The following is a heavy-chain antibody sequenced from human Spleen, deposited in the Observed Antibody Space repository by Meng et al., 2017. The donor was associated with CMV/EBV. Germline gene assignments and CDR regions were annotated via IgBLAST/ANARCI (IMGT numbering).Heavy chain of an antibody. D-gene: IGHD3-3*01. CDR3: AKGGWDYDFWSGYYLATGYYGMDV. V-gene: IGHV3-23*01. CDR1: GFTFSSYA. J-gene: IGHJ6*02. CDR2: ISGSGGST. Sequence: GESLKISSAASGFTFSSYAMSWVRQAPGKGLEWVSAISGSGGSTYYADSVKGRFTISRDNSKNTLYLQMNSLRAEDTAVYYCAKGGWDYDFWSGYYLATGYYGMDVWGQGTTVTVSS.